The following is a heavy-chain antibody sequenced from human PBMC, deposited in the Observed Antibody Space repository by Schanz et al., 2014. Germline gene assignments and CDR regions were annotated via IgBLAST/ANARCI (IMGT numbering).Heavy chain of an antibody. CDR2: IGTSGGT. CDR3: ARPALWFGDNCFDP. Sequence: PGGSLKLSCAASGLIFSNYVMSWVRQAPGKGLEWVSTIGTSGGTNYAESVKGRFTISRDNSKNTLYLQMNSLRAEDTAVYYCARPALWFGDNCFDPWGQGTLVTVSS. J-gene: IGHJ5*02. D-gene: IGHD3-10*01. V-gene: IGHV3-23*01. CDR1: GLIFSNYV.